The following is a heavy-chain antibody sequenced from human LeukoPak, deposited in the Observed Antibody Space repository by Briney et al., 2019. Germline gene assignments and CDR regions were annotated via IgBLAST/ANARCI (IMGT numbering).Heavy chain of an antibody. Sequence: ASVKVSCKASGYTFTSYDINWVRQATGQGLEWMGWMNPNSGNTGYAQKFQGRVTMTRDTSISTAYMELSSLRSEDTAVYYCARAYTGDYGEQFDYWGQGTLVTVSS. V-gene: IGHV1-8*01. D-gene: IGHD4-17*01. CDR1: GYTFTSYD. CDR3: ARAYTGDYGEQFDY. J-gene: IGHJ4*02. CDR2: MNPNSGNT.